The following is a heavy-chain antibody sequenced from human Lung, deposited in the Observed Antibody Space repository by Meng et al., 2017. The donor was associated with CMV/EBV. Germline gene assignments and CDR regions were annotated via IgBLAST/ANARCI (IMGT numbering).Heavy chain of an antibody. CDR3: AAEALKEQWREYYYGMDE. V-gene: IGHV1-58*01. Sequence: SXXVSXKASGYTFTSPAVRWVRQARGQRLEWIGWIVVGSGNTKYVQKFQDRVTITRDMSTSTAYMELSSLRSDDTAVYYCAAEALKEQWREYYYGMDEWXQGTTVTVSS. CDR2: IVVGSGNT. D-gene: IGHD6-19*01. CDR1: GYTFTSPA. J-gene: IGHJ6*02.